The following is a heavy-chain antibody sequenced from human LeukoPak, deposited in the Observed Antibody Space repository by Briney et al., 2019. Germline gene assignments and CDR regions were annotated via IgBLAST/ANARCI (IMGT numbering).Heavy chain of an antibody. V-gene: IGHV4-59*08. CDR3: ARRATGTTGTFDY. Sequence: SDTLSLTCTVSGGSISRYYWSWIRQPPGKALEWIGYIYYSGSTNYNPSLKSRVTISVDTSKNQFSLKLSSVTAADTAVYYCARRATGTTGTFDYWGQGTLVTVSS. J-gene: IGHJ4*02. D-gene: IGHD1-1*01. CDR1: GGSISRYY. CDR2: IYYSGST.